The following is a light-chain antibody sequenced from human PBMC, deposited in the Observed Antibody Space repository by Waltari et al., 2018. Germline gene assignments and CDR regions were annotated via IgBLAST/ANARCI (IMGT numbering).Light chain of an antibody. CDR3: QSADSSGAYVV. CDR1: ALPMQY. Sequence: YELTQPPSVSVSPGQTARITCSGDALPMQYADWYQQKPGQTPVVVMFNDNKRPSGIPERFSGSSSGTIATLTISGVQAEDEADYYCQSADSSGAYVVFGGGTRLTVL. J-gene: IGLJ2*01. CDR2: NDN. V-gene: IGLV3-25*03.